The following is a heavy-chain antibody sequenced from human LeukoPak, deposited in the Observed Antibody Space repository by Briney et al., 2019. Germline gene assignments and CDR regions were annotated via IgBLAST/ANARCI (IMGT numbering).Heavy chain of an antibody. V-gene: IGHV3-53*01. CDR1: GFTVSSDS. CDR3: ARQAGAYSRPYDY. CDR2: IYSGGST. D-gene: IGHD4/OR15-4a*01. Sequence: GGSLRLSCTVSGFTVSSDSMSWVRQAPGKGLEWVSFIYSGGSTHYSDSVKGRFTISRDNSKNTLYLQMNSLRAEDTAVYYCARQAGAYSRPYDYWGQGTLVTVSS. J-gene: IGHJ4*02.